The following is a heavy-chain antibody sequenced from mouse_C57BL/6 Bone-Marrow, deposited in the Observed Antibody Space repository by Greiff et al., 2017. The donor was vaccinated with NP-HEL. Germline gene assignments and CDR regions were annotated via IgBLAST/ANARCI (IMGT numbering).Heavy chain of an antibody. V-gene: IGHV1-63*01. CDR2: IYPGGGYT. J-gene: IGHJ4*01. Sequence: VNVVESGAELVRPGPSVKMSCKASGYTFTNYWIGWAKQRPGHGLEWIGDIYPGGGYTNYNEKFKGKATLTADKSSSTAYMQFSSLTSEDSAIYYCARLGDYDAMDYWGQGTSVTVSS. CDR1: GYTFTNYW. CDR3: ARLGDYDAMDY.